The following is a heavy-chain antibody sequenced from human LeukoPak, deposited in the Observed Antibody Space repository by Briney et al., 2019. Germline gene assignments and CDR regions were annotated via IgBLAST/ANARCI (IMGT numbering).Heavy chain of an antibody. J-gene: IGHJ4*02. Sequence: PGGSLRLSCAASGFTFSSYAMNWVRQAPGKGLEWVANIKQDGSEKYYVDSVKGRFTISRDNAKNSLYLQMNSLRAEGTAVYYCARGSEQWLSLYFDYWGQGTLVTVSS. CDR1: GFTFSSYA. V-gene: IGHV3-7*01. CDR2: IKQDGSEK. CDR3: ARGSEQWLSLYFDY. D-gene: IGHD6-19*01.